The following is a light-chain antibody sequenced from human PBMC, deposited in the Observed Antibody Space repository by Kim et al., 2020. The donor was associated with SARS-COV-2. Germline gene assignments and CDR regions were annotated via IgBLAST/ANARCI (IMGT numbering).Light chain of an antibody. CDR3: QQYASAPDT. V-gene: IGKV3-20*01. Sequence: EIVLTQSPGTLSLSPGERATLSCRASQSIGNNYLGWYQQKPGQAPRLVIYGASSRATGIPDRFSGSGSGTDFTLTITRLEPEDFAVYYCQQYASAPDTFGQGTKLEI. J-gene: IGKJ2*01. CDR1: QSIGNNY. CDR2: GAS.